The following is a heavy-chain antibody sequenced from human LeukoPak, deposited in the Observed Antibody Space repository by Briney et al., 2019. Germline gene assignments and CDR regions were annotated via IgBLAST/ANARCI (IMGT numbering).Heavy chain of an antibody. CDR2: ISYDGTNK. V-gene: IGHV3-30*03. Sequence: VGSLRLSCAASGFTFSRYDTHWVRHAPGKGLEWVAVISYDGTNKYYADSAKGRFTISRDNSKNTLYLQMGSLKPEDTAVYYCGRNHGFRKYWGQGTLVAASS. CDR1: GFTFSRYD. D-gene: IGHD5-24*01. J-gene: IGHJ4*02. CDR3: GRNHGFRKY.